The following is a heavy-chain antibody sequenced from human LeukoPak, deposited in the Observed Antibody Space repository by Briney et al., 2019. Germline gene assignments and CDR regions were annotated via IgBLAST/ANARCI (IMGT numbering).Heavy chain of an antibody. J-gene: IGHJ4*02. V-gene: IGHV3-30*04. CDR1: GFTFSSYA. CDR3: ASPPTYCSGGSCYRTGFDY. CDR2: ISYDGSNK. D-gene: IGHD2-15*01. Sequence: PGGSLRLSCAASGFTFSSYAMHWVRQAPGKGLEWVAVISYDGSNKYYADSVKGRFTISRDNSKSTLYLQMNSLRAEDTAVYYCASPPTYCSGGSCYRTGFDYWGQGTLVTVSS.